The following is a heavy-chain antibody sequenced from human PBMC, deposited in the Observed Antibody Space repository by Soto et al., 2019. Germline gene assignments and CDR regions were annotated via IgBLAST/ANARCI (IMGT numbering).Heavy chain of an antibody. CDR3: VKGEYYYDSSGYYPFDY. D-gene: IGHD3-22*01. CDR2: ISSSSTTI. Sequence: GGSLRLSCVASGFTLSTYGMNWVRQAPGKGLEWVSFISSSSTTIYYADSVKGRFTISRDNAKNTQYLQMSSLRADDTALYYCVKGEYYYDSSGYYPFDYWGQGTLVTVSS. J-gene: IGHJ4*02. V-gene: IGHV3-48*01. CDR1: GFTLSTYG.